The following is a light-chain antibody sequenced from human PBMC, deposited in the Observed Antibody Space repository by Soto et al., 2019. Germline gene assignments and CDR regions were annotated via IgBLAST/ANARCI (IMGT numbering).Light chain of an antibody. Sequence: QSGLTQPPSASGSPGQSVAISCTGTSSDVGGYNYGSWYQQHPGKAPKLMIYEVNKRPSGVPDRFSGSKSGNTASLTVSGLQAEDEADYYCSSYAGSSNVFGTGTKLTVL. CDR2: EVN. CDR3: SSYAGSSNV. V-gene: IGLV2-8*01. CDR1: SSDVGGYNY. J-gene: IGLJ1*01.